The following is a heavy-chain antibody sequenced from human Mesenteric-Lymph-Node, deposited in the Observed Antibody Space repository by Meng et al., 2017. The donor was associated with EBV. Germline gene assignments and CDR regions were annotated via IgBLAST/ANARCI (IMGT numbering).Heavy chain of an antibody. CDR3: ARLKAGKLDY. CDR1: GGSFGGYF. Sequence: QVPLQQWGAGLLQPSETLSLTCGVSGGSFGGYFWSWIRQPPGKGLEWIGEINRVGSTNYNPSLKSRVTISVDTSKNQFSLKLSSVTAADTAVYYCARLKAGKLDYWGQGTLVTVSS. V-gene: IGHV4-34*01. J-gene: IGHJ4*02. CDR2: INRVGST. D-gene: IGHD1-1*01.